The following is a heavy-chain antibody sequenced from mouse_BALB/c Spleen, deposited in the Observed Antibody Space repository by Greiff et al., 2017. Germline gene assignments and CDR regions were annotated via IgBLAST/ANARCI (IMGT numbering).Heavy chain of an antibody. Sequence: EVQLQQSGPGLVKPSQSLSLTCTVTGYSITSDYAWNWIRQFPGNKLEWMGYISYSGSTSYNPSLKNRISITRDTSKNQFFLKLNSVTTEDTATYYCAREEVGWYFDVWGAGTTVTVSS. CDR2: ISYSGST. V-gene: IGHV3-2*02. D-gene: IGHD1-1*01. J-gene: IGHJ1*01. CDR1: GYSITSDYA. CDR3: AREEVGWYFDV.